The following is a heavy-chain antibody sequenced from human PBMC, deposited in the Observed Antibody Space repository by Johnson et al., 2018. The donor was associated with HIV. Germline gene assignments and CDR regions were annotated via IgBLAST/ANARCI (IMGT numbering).Heavy chain of an antibody. CDR3: ARDLRTPGSGWGVDAFDI. CDR1: GFTFSSFW. J-gene: IGHJ3*02. Sequence: VQLVESGGGLVQPGGSLKLSCAASGFTFSSFWMTWVRQAPAKGLEWVANIKQDGSEKYYVDSVKGRFTIYRDHNENSLYLQMNSLGAEDTAVYYCARDLRTPGSGWGVDAFDIWGQGTMVTVSS. CDR2: IKQDGSEK. D-gene: IGHD6-19*01. V-gene: IGHV3-7*01.